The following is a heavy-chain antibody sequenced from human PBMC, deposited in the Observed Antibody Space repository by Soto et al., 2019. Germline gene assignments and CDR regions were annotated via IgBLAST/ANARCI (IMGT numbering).Heavy chain of an antibody. V-gene: IGHV1-69*13. D-gene: IGHD2-2*01. Sequence: ASVKVSCKASGGTFSSYAISWVRQAPGQGLEWMGGIIPIFGTANYAQKFQGRVTITADESTSTAYMELSSLRSEDTAVYYCARRGDYCSSTSCYVVLDPWGQGTLVTVSS. CDR3: ARRGDYCSSTSCYVVLDP. J-gene: IGHJ5*02. CDR2: IIPIFGTA. CDR1: GGTFSSYA.